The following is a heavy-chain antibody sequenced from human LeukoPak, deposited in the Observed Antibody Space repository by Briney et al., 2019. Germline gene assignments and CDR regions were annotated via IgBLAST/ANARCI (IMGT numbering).Heavy chain of an antibody. D-gene: IGHD2-15*01. CDR2: IYYSGST. V-gene: IGHV4-31*03. Sequence: PSETLSLTCTVSGGSISSGGYYWSWIRQHPGKGLEWIGYIYYSGSTYYNPSLKSRVTISVDTSKNQFSLKLSSVTAADTAVYYCASSPLGYCSGGSCYSGGYWGQGTLVTVSS. CDR1: GGSISSGGYY. CDR3: ASSPLGYCSGGSCYSGGY. J-gene: IGHJ4*02.